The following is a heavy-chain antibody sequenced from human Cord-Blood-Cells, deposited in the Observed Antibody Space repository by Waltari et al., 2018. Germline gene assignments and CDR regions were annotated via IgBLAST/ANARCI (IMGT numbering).Heavy chain of an antibody. CDR3: ASGWGTDD. V-gene: IGHV1-8*01. Sequence: HVQLVQSGAEVKKPGASVKVSCKASGYTLTSYDINWVRQATGQGLVWMGLMNPNSGSTGYAQQFQGRHTMTRNTPISTAYMELSILRSEDTAVYYCASGWGTDDLCQGTLVTVSS. CDR1: GYTLTSYD. CDR2: MNPNSGST. D-gene: IGHD7-27*01. J-gene: IGHJ4*02.